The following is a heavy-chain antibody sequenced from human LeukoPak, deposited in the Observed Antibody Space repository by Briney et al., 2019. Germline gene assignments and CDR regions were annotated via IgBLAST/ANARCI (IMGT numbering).Heavy chain of an antibody. CDR3: ARDRSGYSEYYFDY. V-gene: IGHV4-4*07. J-gene: IGHJ4*02. D-gene: IGHD5-12*01. Sequence: SETLSLTCTVSGGSISTHCWSWIRQPAEKGLEWIGRIYPSGSTYYNPSLKSRVTISIDKSKNQFSLRLTSVTAADTAVYYCARDRSGYSEYYFDYWGQGSLVTVSS. CDR2: IYPSGST. CDR1: GGSISTHC.